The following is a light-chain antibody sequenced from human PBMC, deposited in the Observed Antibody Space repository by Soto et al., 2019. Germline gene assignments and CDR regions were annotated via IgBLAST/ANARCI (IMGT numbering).Light chain of an antibody. CDR3: AALDDSLSWV. V-gene: IGLV1-47*01. CDR2: KSD. Sequence: QSVLTQPPSASGTPGQSITISCSGSSSNIGFNHVYWYQQFPGTAPKLLIYKSDQRPSGVPDRFSGSKSGTSASLAISGLRSEDEADYYCAALDDSLSWVFGGGTQLTVL. CDR1: SSNIGFNH. J-gene: IGLJ3*02.